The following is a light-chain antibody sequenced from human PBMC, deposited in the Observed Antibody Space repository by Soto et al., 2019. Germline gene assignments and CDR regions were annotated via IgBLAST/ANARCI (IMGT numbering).Light chain of an antibody. CDR3: QQSYSTPPGT. CDR1: QSISSY. V-gene: IGKV1-39*01. Sequence: DIQMTQSTSSLSASVGDIVSITCLASQSISSYLNWYQQKPGKAPKLLIYAASSLQSGVPSRFSGSGSGTDFTLTISSLQPEDFATYYCQQSYSTPPGTFGQGTKVDI. J-gene: IGKJ1*01. CDR2: AAS.